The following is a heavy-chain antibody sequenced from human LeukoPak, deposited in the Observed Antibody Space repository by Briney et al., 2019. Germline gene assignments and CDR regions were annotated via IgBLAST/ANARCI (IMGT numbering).Heavy chain of an antibody. CDR3: AREKKRSARGAFDI. J-gene: IGHJ3*02. Sequence: TGGSLRLSCAASGFTFDDYGMSWVRQAPGKGLEWVSGINWNGGSTGYADSVKGRFTISRDNAKNSLYLQMNSLRAEDTALYYCAREKKRSARGAFDIWSQGTMVTVSS. D-gene: IGHD6-25*01. V-gene: IGHV3-20*04. CDR1: GFTFDDYG. CDR2: INWNGGST.